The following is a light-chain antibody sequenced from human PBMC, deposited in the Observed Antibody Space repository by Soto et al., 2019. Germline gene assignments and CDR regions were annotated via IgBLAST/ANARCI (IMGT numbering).Light chain of an antibody. V-gene: IGKV1-27*01. CDR2: AAS. Sequence: DIPMTQSPSSLSASVGDRVTITCRASQGISNYLAWYQQKPGRVPKLLIYAASTLQSGVPSRFSSSGSGTDFTLTISSLQPEDGATYYCQRYNSAPQTFGQGTKVEIK. CDR3: QRYNSAPQT. CDR1: QGISNY. J-gene: IGKJ1*01.